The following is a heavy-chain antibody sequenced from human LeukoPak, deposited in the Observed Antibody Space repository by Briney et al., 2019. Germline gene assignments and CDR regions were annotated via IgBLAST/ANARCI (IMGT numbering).Heavy chain of an antibody. D-gene: IGHD1-26*01. CDR1: GGSFSGYY. J-gene: IGHJ4*02. CDR3: ATRLVGAIFV. V-gene: IGHV4-34*01. CDR2: INHSGST. Sequence: ETSETLSLTCAVYGGSFSGYYWSWIRQPPGKGLEWIGEINHSGSTNYNPSLKSRVTISVDTSKNQFSLKLSSVTAADTAVYYCATRLVGAIFVWGQGTLVTVSS.